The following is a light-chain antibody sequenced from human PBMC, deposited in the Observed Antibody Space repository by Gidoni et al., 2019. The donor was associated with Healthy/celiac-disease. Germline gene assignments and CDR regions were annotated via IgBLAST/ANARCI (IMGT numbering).Light chain of an antibody. J-gene: IGKJ2*01. V-gene: IGKV1-9*01. Sequence: DNQLTQSPSVLSASVGDRVTITCRASQGISSYLAWYQQKPGKAPKLLIYAASTLQSGVPARFSGRGAGTEFTFTSSSLHPEDLATYYCQQHNSYPAFGQGTKLEIK. CDR1: QGISSY. CDR3: QQHNSYPA. CDR2: AAS.